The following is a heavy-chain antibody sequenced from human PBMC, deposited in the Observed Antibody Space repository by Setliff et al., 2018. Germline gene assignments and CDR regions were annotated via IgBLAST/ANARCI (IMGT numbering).Heavy chain of an antibody. V-gene: IGHV1-18*01. CDR1: GYTFTNYG. CDR3: ARINFYVSSGYYYAPDY. CDR2: INNYSFKT. J-gene: IGHJ4*02. D-gene: IGHD3-22*01. Sequence: GPSVKVSCKTSGYTFTNYGTTWVRQAPGQGLEWMGWINNYSFKTNYPQKFLGRVTVTTDTSTGTAYMELGSLTSDDTAIYYCARINFYVSSGYYYAPDYWGPGTLVTVSS.